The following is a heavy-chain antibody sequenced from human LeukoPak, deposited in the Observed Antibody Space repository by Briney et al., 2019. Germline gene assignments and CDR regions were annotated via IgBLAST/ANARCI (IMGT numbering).Heavy chain of an antibody. Sequence: ASVKVSCKASGYTFTSYDINWVRQATGQGLEWMGWMNPNSGNTDYAQKFQGRVTMTRNTSISTAYMELSSLRSEDTAVYYCARGYCSSITCYDDYWGQGTLVTVSS. CDR2: MNPNSGNT. D-gene: IGHD2-2*01. V-gene: IGHV1-8*01. J-gene: IGHJ4*02. CDR3: ARGYCSSITCYDDY. CDR1: GYTFTSYD.